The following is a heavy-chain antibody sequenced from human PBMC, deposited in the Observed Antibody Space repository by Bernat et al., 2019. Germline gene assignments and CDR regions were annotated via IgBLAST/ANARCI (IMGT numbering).Heavy chain of an antibody. CDR1: GGSISSSSYY. Sequence: QLQLQESGPGLVKPSETLSLTCTFSGGSISSSSYYWGWIRQHPGKGPEWIGSFYYSGCTYYNPFLKSRVTISVDTSKNQFSLKLSSVTAADTAVYYCASSIVVVPAAIKVDGYFDLWGRGTLVTVSS. CDR3: ASSIVVVPAAIKVDGYFDL. D-gene: IGHD2-2*02. J-gene: IGHJ2*01. V-gene: IGHV4-39*01. CDR2: FYYSGCT.